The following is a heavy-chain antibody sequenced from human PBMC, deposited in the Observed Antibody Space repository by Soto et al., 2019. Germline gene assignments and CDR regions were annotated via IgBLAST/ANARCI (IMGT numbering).Heavy chain of an antibody. CDR1: GGTFSSYA. V-gene: IGHV1-69*05. CDR2: IIPIFGNA. CDR3: ARDKSLRYYDFCGI. Sequence: GASVKVSCKASGGTFSSYAISWVRQAPGQGLEWMGGIIPIFGNANYAQKLQGRVTMTTDTSTSTAYMELRSLRSDDTAVYYCARDKSLRYYDFCGIWGQGTMVTVSS. J-gene: IGHJ3*02. D-gene: IGHD3-3*01.